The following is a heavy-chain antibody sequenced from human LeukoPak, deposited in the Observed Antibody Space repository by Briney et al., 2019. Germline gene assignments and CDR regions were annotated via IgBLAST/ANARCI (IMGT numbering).Heavy chain of an antibody. Sequence: ASVKVSCKASGGTFSSYAISWVRQAPGQGLEWMGGIIPIFGTANYAQKFQGRVTITADKSTSTAYMELSSLRSEDTAVYYCASDPVRYCSSTSCYQKGHYYYYYMDVWGKGTTVTVSS. J-gene: IGHJ6*03. D-gene: IGHD2-2*01. CDR3: ASDPVRYCSSTSCYQKGHYYYYYMDV. V-gene: IGHV1-69*06. CDR1: GGTFSSYA. CDR2: IIPIFGTA.